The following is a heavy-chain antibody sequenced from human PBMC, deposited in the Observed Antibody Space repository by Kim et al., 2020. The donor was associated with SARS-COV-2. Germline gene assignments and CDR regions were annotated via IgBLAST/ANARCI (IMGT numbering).Heavy chain of an antibody. J-gene: IGHJ6*02. V-gene: IGHV4-59*01. D-gene: IGHD1-26*01. CDR1: GGSISSYY. CDR3: AREKAVGSSSGMDV. Sequence: SETLSLTCTVSGGSISSYYWSWIRQPPGKGLEWIGYIYYSGSTNYNPSLKSRVTISVDTSKNQFSLKLSSVTAADTAVYYCAREKAVGSSSGMDVWGQGTTVTVSS. CDR2: IYYSGST.